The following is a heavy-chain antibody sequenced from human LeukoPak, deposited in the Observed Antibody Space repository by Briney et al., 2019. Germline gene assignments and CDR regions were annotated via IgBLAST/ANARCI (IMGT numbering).Heavy chain of an antibody. J-gene: IGHJ4*02. V-gene: IGHV4-61*02. CDR3: ARDKGSGSYYLHPPLDY. CDR2: IYTSGST. Sequence: SETLSLTCTVSGGSVSSGDYYWTWIRQPAGKGLEWIGRIYTSGSTTYSPSLKSRVTISRDTSKNQFSLRLTSVTAADTAVYYCARDKGSGSYYLHPPLDYWGQGTLVTVSS. CDR1: GGSVSSGDYY. D-gene: IGHD1-26*01.